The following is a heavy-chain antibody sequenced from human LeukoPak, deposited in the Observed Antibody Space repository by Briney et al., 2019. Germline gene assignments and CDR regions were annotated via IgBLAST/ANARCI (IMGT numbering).Heavy chain of an antibody. Sequence: GASVKVSCKASGGTSSTHSITWVRQAPGQGLEWLGGIIPLFRTPHSAQNFQGRVTITTDESTSTAHMELTSLRSDDTAIYYCARVDRYHFYLDVWGKGTTVTVSS. J-gene: IGHJ6*03. V-gene: IGHV1-69*05. CDR3: ARVDRYHFYLDV. CDR2: IIPLFRTP. CDR1: GGTSSTHS.